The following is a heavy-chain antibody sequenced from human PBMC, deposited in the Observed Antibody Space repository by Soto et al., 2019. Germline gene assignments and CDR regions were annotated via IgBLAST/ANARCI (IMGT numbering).Heavy chain of an antibody. CDR2: IYYSGST. D-gene: IGHD4-17*01. V-gene: IGHV4-39*01. J-gene: IGHJ4*02. Sequence: QLQLQESGPGLVKPSETLSLTCTVSGGSISRSSYYWGWIRQPPGKGLEWIGSIYYSGSTYYNPSLKSRVPTSLDTPKNQFSLKLSSVTAADTAVYYCARHDYGGFGLWGQGTLVTVSS. CDR3: ARHDYGGFGL. CDR1: GGSISRSSYY.